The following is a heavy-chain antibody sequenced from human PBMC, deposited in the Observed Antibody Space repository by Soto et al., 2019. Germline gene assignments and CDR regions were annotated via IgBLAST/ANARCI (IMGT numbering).Heavy chain of an antibody. CDR1: GGSFSGYY. V-gene: IGHV4-34*01. J-gene: IGHJ4*02. CDR2: INHSGST. Sequence: PSETLSLTCAVYGGSFSGYYWSWIRQPPGKGLEWIGEINHSGSTNYNPSLKSRVTISVDTSKNQFSLKLSSVTAADTAVYYCARGSKSSSWYVDYWGQGTLVTVSS. D-gene: IGHD6-13*01. CDR3: ARGSKSSSWYVDY.